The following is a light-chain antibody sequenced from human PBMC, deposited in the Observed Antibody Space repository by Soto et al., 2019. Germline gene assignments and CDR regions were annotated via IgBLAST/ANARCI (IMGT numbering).Light chain of an antibody. J-gene: IGLJ3*02. CDR2: GNS. CDR1: SSNIGAGYD. V-gene: IGLV1-40*01. Sequence: QSVLTQPPSVSGAPGQRVTISCTGSSSNIGAGYDVHWYQQLPGTAPKLLIYGNSNPPSGVPDRFSGSKSGTSASLAITGLQAEDEADYHCQSYDSSLSALFGGGTKLTVL. CDR3: QSYDSSLSAL.